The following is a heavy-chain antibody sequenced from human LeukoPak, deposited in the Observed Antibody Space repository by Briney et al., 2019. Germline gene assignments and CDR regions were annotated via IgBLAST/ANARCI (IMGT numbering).Heavy chain of an antibody. CDR3: AKDYRMGNSINFFDY. D-gene: IGHD3-10*01. Sequence: QAGGSLRLSCTASKFSFEDYAMHWVRQAPGKGLEWVPGISWNGGSVGYADSVKGRFTISRDNAKNSLYLQMNSLRPDDTALYYCAKDYRMGNSINFFDYWGQGTLVTVAS. CDR2: ISWNGGSV. J-gene: IGHJ4*02. V-gene: IGHV3-9*01. CDR1: KFSFEDYA.